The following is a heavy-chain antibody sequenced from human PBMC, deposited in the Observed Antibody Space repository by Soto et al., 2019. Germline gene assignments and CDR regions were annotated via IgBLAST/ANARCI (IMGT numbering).Heavy chain of an antibody. J-gene: IGHJ4*02. Sequence: EVQLVESGGDLVQPGGSLRLSCATSDFTFRNYWMNWVRQAPGKGLEWVANIKPDGSATNYVDSVKGRFTISRDNVRHSVSLQMNSLRVEDTAVYFCFGGNGGPQWGQGTLVTVSS. CDR3: FGGNGGPQ. V-gene: IGHV3-7*03. CDR2: IKPDGSAT. CDR1: DFTFRNYW. D-gene: IGHD3-16*01.